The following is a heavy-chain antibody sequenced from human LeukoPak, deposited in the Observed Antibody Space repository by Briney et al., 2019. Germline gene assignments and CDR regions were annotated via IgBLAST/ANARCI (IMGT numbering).Heavy chain of an antibody. CDR1: GYTFTGYY. V-gene: IGHV1-2*02. CDR2: INPNSGGT. Sequence: ASVKVSCKASGYTFTGYYMHWVRQAPGQGLEWMEWINPNSGGTNYAQKFQGRVTMTRDTSISTAYMELSRLRSDDTAVYYCAPLLISSGYNKFDYWGQGTLVTVSS. D-gene: IGHD3-22*01. CDR3: APLLISSGYNKFDY. J-gene: IGHJ4*02.